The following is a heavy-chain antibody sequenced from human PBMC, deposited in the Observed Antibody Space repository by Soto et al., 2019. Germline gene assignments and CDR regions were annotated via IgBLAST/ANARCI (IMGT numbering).Heavy chain of an antibody. CDR2: IYYSGST. CDR1: GGSINSYY. CDR3: ASGYCTHGGCQQNHIHDY. Sequence: PSETLSLTCTVSGGSINSYYWSWIRQPPGKGLEWIGNIYYSGSTSYNPSLKSRVTISVDTSKNQFSLKLLSVTAADTAMYYCASGYCTHGGCQQNHIHDYWGQGTLVTVSS. J-gene: IGHJ4*02. V-gene: IGHV4-59*01. D-gene: IGHD2-8*01.